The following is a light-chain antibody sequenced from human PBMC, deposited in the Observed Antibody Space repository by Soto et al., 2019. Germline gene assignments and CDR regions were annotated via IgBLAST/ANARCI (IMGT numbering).Light chain of an antibody. CDR2: GAS. V-gene: IGKV3-20*01. J-gene: IGKJ1*01. Sequence: VMPQSPGTLSLSPGERATLSFMASQSVSNNYLAWYQQKPGQAPRLLIYGASNRATGIPDRFSGSGSGTDFTLTISRLEPEDFAVYYCQQYGSSGTFGQGTKVDIK. CDR3: QQYGSSGT. CDR1: QSVSNNY.